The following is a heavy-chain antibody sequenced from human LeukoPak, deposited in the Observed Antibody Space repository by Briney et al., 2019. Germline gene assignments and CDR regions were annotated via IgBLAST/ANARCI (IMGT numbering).Heavy chain of an antibody. J-gene: IGHJ3*02. D-gene: IGHD5-12*01. CDR1: GYTFTSYY. CDR2: INPSGGRT. Sequence: RASVKVSCKASGYTFTSYYMHWGRQPPGQGLEWMGIINPSGGRTSYAQKFQGRVTMTRDTSTSTVYMELSSLRSEDTAVYYCARDSSLATITYAFDIWGQGTMVTVSS. V-gene: IGHV1-46*01. CDR3: ARDSSLATITYAFDI.